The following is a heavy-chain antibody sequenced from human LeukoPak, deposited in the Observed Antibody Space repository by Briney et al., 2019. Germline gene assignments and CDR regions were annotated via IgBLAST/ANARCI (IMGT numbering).Heavy chain of an antibody. CDR2: IYPGDSAT. D-gene: IGHD2/OR15-2a*01. CDR3: ATYSSTFYHDY. V-gene: IGHV5-51*01. Sequence: GESLKISCKGSGYSFTTYWIGWVRQMPGKGLEWMGIIYPGDSATRYSPSFQGQVTISADKSISTAYLQWSSLKASDTAMYYCATYSSTFYHDYWGQGTLVTVSS. CDR1: GYSFTTYW. J-gene: IGHJ4*02.